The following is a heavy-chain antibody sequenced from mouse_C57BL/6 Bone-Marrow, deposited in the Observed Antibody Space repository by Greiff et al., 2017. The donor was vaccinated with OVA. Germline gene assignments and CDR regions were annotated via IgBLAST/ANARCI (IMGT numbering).Heavy chain of an antibody. CDR1: GYSFTGYY. V-gene: IGHV1-42*01. J-gene: IGHJ1*03. Sequence: EVQLQQSGPELVKPGASVKISCKASGYSFTGYYMNWVKQSPEKSLEWIGEINPSTGGTTYNQKFKAKATLTVDKSSSTANMQLKSLTSEDSAVYYCASITTVVARYFDVWGTGTTVTVSS. CDR3: ASITTVVARYFDV. CDR2: INPSTGGT. D-gene: IGHD1-1*01.